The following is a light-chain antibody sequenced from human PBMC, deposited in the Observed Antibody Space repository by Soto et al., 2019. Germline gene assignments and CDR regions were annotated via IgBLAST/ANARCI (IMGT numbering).Light chain of an antibody. CDR2: GAS. V-gene: IGKV3-15*01. J-gene: IGKJ1*01. CDR3: QQYISTPWT. CDR1: QSVSNN. Sequence: EIVLTQSPATLSVFPGEKATLSCGASQSVSNNLAWYHQKPGQAPRPLIYGASTRATGVPARFSGSGSGTEFTLTISSLQSEDSAIYYCQQYISTPWTFGQGTKVEIK.